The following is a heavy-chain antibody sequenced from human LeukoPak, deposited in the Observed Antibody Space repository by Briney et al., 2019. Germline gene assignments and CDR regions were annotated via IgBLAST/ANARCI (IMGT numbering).Heavy chain of an antibody. CDR3: ARDSNIVPSVGPYYYYGMDV. Sequence: GGYLRLYCAASGFTFSSYAMHWVRQAPGKGLEWVPVISYDGSNKYYADSVKGRFTISRDNSKNTLYLQMNSLRAEDTAVYYCARDSNIVPSVGPYYYYGMDVWGQGTTVTVSS. V-gene: IGHV3-30-3*01. CDR1: GFTFSSYA. D-gene: IGHD2/OR15-2a*01. J-gene: IGHJ6*02. CDR2: ISYDGSNK.